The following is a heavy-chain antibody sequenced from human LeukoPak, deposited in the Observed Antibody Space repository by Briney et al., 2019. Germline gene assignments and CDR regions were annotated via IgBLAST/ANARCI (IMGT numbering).Heavy chain of an antibody. CDR3: ANTNRIVGATYYFDY. J-gene: IGHJ4*02. D-gene: IGHD1-26*01. V-gene: IGHV4-34*01. Sequence: SETLSLTCAVYGWSFSGYYWSCIRQPPGKGLEWIGEINHSGSTNYNPSLKSRVTISVDAYKNQFSLKLSSVPAADTAVYYCANTNRIVGATYYFDYWGQGTLVTVSS. CDR1: GWSFSGYY. CDR2: INHSGST.